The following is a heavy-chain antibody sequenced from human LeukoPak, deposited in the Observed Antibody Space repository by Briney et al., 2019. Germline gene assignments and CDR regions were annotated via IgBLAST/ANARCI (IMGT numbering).Heavy chain of an antibody. CDR3: ARDLWRAAAGRTNNWFDP. CDR1: GGSFSGYY. V-gene: IGHV4-34*01. D-gene: IGHD6-13*01. CDR2: INHSGST. Sequence: SETLSLTCAVYGGSFSGYYWSWLRQPPGKGLEWVGEINHSGSTNYHPSLKTRVTISVDTSKNQFSLKLSSVTAADTAVYYCARDLWRAAAGRTNNWFDPWGQGTLVTVSS. J-gene: IGHJ5*02.